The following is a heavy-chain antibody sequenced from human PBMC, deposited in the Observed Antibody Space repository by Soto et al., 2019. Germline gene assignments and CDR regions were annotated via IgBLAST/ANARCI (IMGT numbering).Heavy chain of an antibody. V-gene: IGHV3-74*03. J-gene: IGHJ2*01. Sequence: EVQLVESGGGLAQPGGSLRLSCVASGFTLSNFWMHWVRHVPGKGLVWVSRINGDGTSSAYADSVKGRFTISRDNARNTVYLQMDRLRVEDTGLFYCARDFDWYLDVWGRGTLVTVPS. CDR3: ARDFDWYLDV. CDR1: GFTLSNFW. CDR2: INGDGTSS.